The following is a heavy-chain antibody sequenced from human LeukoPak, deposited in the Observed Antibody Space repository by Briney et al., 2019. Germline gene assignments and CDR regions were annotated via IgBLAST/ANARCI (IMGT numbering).Heavy chain of an antibody. V-gene: IGHV3-49*04. CDR3: TRGFLMVRGVIDY. Sequence: GGSLRLSCTASGFTFGDYAMSWVRQAPGKGLEWLGFIRSKAYGGTTEYAASVRGRFTISRDDSKSIAYLQMNSLKTEDTAVYYCTRGFLMVRGVIDYWGQGTLVTVSS. CDR1: GFTFGDYA. CDR2: IRSKAYGGTT. J-gene: IGHJ4*02. D-gene: IGHD3-10*01.